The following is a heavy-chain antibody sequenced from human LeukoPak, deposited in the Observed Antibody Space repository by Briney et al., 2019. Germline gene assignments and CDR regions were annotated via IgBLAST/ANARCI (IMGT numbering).Heavy chain of an antibody. CDR2: ISAYNGNT. Sequence: ALVKVSCKASGYTFTSYGISWVRQAPGQGLEWTGWISAYNGNTNYAQKLQGRVTMTTDTSTSTAYMELRSLRSDDTAVYYCARDLTFDWLLAIDYWGQGTLVTVSS. CDR3: ARDLTFDWLLAIDY. D-gene: IGHD3-9*01. J-gene: IGHJ4*02. CDR1: GYTFTSYG. V-gene: IGHV1-18*01.